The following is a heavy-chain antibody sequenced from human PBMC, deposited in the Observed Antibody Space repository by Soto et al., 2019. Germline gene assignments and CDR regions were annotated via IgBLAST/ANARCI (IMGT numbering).Heavy chain of an antibody. J-gene: IGHJ4*02. CDR1: GGSFSGYY. V-gene: IGHV4-34*01. CDR2: INHSGST. CDR3: ARDKITGLFDY. D-gene: IGHD2-8*02. Sequence: QVQLQQWGAGLLKPSETLSLTCAVYGGSFSGYYWTWIRQPPGTGLAWIGEINHSGSTNYNPSLKSRVTISVDTAKNQFSLHLTSVTAADAAVYYCARDKITGLFDYWGQGTLVTVSS.